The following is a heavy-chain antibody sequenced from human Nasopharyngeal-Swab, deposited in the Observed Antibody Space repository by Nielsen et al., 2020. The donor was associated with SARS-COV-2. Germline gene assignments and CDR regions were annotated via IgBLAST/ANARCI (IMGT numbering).Heavy chain of an antibody. CDR3: ARDRAAALRDYYYNMDV. Sequence: SETLSLTCTVSGASVSSASYYWSWIRQSPGWGLEWIGYVYYSGNTNYNPSLKSRLTMSVDTSKNQFSLNLSSVTAADTAVYYCARDRAAALRDYYYNMDVWGQGTTVTVS. D-gene: IGHD2-2*01. CDR2: VYYSGNT. J-gene: IGHJ6*02. V-gene: IGHV4-61*01. CDR1: GASVSSASYY.